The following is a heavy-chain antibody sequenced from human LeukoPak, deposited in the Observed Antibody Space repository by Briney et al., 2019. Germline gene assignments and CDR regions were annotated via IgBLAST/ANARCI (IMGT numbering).Heavy chain of an antibody. CDR3: ARERWDGYYNRGGPVDV. J-gene: IGHJ6*02. CDR2: IYYSGNT. D-gene: IGHD3-9*01. V-gene: IGHV4-30-4*01. Sequence: SETLSLTCTVSGGSISSGDYYWSWIRQPPGKGLEWIGYIYYSGNTYYNPSLKSRVTISVDTSKNQFSLKLSSVTAADTAVYYCARERWDGYYNRGGPVDVWGQGTTVTVSS. CDR1: GGSISSGDYY.